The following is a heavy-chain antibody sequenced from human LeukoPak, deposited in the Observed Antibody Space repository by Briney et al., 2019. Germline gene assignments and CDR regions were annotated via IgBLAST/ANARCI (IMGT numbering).Heavy chain of an antibody. CDR1: GFPFTTYN. D-gene: IGHD3-16*02. V-gene: IGHV3-48*01. Sequence: GGSLRLSCAVSGFPFTTYNMNWVRQAPGKGLEWVSYIDSSSSTIYYADSVKGRFTVSRDNAKNSLDLQMNNLRSEDTAVYYCVRDRGISFYFDYWGQGTLVTVSS. CDR3: VRDRGISFYFDY. CDR2: IDSSSSTI. J-gene: IGHJ4*02.